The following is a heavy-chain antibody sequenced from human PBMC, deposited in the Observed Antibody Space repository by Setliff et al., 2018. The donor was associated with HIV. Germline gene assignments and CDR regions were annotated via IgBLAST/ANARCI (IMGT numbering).Heavy chain of an antibody. CDR3: AKDRVGNCINGVCYTPDY. D-gene: IGHD2-8*01. Sequence: GGSLRLSCAASGFNVNNKYMSWVRRAPGKGLEWVSIIYSDDYTYYADSVKGRFTISRDNSKKTLYLQMNSLRAEDTAVYYCAKDRVGNCINGVCYTPDYWGQGTLVTVSS. CDR1: GFNVNNKY. J-gene: IGHJ4*02. CDR2: IYSDDYT. V-gene: IGHV3-53*01.